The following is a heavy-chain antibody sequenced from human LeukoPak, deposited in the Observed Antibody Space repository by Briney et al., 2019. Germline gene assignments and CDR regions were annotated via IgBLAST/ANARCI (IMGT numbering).Heavy chain of an antibody. CDR2: IYYSGST. CDR3: ARWSTYGDAFDV. CDR1: GGSISSSTYS. D-gene: IGHD4-17*01. Sequence: SETLSLTCTVSGGSISSSTYSWGWIRQPPGKGLEWIGTIYYSGSTYYNPSLKSRVTISVDTSKNQFSLKLSSVTAADTAIFYCARWSTYGDAFDVWGQGTMVTVSS. V-gene: IGHV4-39*01. J-gene: IGHJ3*01.